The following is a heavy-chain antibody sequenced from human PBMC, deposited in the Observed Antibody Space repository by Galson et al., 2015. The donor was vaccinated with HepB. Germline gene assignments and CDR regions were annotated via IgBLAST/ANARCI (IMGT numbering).Heavy chain of an antibody. D-gene: IGHD3-10*01. Sequence: SVKVSCKASGYTFTSYYMHWVRQAPGQGLEWMGIINPSGGSTSYAQKFQGRVTMTRDTSTSTVYMELSSLRSEDTAVYYCARDGGWSHPRGGLDYWGQGTLVTVSS. V-gene: IGHV1-46*01. J-gene: IGHJ4*02. CDR2: INPSGGST. CDR1: GYTFTSYY. CDR3: ARDGGWSHPRGGLDY.